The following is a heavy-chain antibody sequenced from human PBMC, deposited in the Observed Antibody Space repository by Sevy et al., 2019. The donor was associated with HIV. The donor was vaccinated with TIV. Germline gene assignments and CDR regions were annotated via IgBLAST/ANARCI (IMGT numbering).Heavy chain of an antibody. V-gene: IGHV1-2*02. J-gene: IGHJ5*02. CDR3: ARAPSYYDSSGYSPIGFDP. CDR1: GYTFTGYY. CDR2: INPNSGGT. D-gene: IGHD3-22*01. Sequence: ASVKVSCKASGYTFTGYYMHWVRQAPGQGLEWMGWINPNSGGTNYAQKFQGRVTMTRDTSISTAYMGLSRLRSDDTAVYYCARAPSYYDSSGYSPIGFDPWGQGTLVTVSS.